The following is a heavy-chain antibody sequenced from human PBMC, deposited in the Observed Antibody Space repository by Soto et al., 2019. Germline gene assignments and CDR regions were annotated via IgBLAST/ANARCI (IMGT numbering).Heavy chain of an antibody. Sequence: GGSLRLSCITSGFTFGYYAMIWFRQAPGKGLEWVSFITSKRYGGKTEYAASVKGRFTISRDDSKSVAYLQMNSLRTDDTAVYYCSRLPPNNWGAPLDYWGQGTLVTVSS. CDR3: SRLPPNNWGAPLDY. V-gene: IGHV3-49*03. CDR2: ITSKRYGGKT. D-gene: IGHD1-26*01. CDR1: GFTFGYYA. J-gene: IGHJ4*02.